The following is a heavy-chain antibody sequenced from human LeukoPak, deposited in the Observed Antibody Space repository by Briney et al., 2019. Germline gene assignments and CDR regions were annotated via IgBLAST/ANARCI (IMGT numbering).Heavy chain of an antibody. V-gene: IGHV3-21*04. J-gene: IGHJ5*02. CDR3: AKGKENWFDP. CDR1: GFTFSSYS. CDR2: ISTRSSYI. Sequence: GGSLRLSCAASGFTFSSYSMNWVRQAPGKGLEWVSSISTRSSYIYYADSVKGRFTISRDNAKNSLYLQMNSLRAEDTAVYYCAKGKENWFDPWGQGTLVTVSS.